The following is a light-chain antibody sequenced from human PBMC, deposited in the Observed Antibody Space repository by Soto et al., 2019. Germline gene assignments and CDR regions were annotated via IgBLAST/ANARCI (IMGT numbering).Light chain of an antibody. Sequence: DIVMTQSPLSLPVTPGEPASISCRSSQSLLHSNGYNYLDWYLQKPGQSPQLLIYLGSNRASGVPDRFSGSGSGTDFTLIISRLEAEDVGVYYCMQALQTPITFGQGTRLEIK. J-gene: IGKJ5*01. CDR2: LGS. CDR3: MQALQTPIT. V-gene: IGKV2-28*01. CDR1: QSLLHSNGYNY.